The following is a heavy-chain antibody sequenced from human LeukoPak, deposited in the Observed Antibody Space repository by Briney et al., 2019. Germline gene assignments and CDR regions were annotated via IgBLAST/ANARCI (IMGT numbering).Heavy chain of an antibody. J-gene: IGHJ4*02. CDR1: GFTFSSYG. CDR3: AKRKGRPVEYYFDY. V-gene: IGHV3-30*18. CDR2: ISYDGSNK. D-gene: IGHD3-10*01. Sequence: GGSLRLSCAASGFTFSSYGMHWVRQAPGKGLEWVAVISYDGSNKYYADSVKGRFTISRDNSKNTLYLQMNSLRAEDTAVYYCAKRKGRPVEYYFDYWGQGTLVTVSS.